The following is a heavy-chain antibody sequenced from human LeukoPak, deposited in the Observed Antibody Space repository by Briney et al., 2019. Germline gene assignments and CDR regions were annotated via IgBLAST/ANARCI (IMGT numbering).Heavy chain of an antibody. CDR1: GYTLTSYY. CDR2: INPSDGST. D-gene: IGHD3-16*01. Sequence: GASVKVSCKASGYTLTSYYMHWVRQAPGQGREGMGIINPSDGSTSQAQKFQGRVTMTSDTSTSTVYMELSSLRSEDTAVYYCAREFGMSHGMDVWGQGTMVTVSS. V-gene: IGHV1-46*01. J-gene: IGHJ6*02. CDR3: AREFGMSHGMDV.